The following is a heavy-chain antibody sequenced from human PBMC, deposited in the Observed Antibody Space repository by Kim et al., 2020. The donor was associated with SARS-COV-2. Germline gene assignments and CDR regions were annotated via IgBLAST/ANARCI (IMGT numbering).Heavy chain of an antibody. V-gene: IGHV7-4-1*02. CDR3: ATSQEAIAAAAIEPPFDY. CDR1: GYTFTSYA. D-gene: IGHD6-13*01. Sequence: ASVKVSCKASGYTFTSYAMNWVRQAPGQGLEWMGWINTNTGNPTYAQGFTGRFVFSLDTSVSTAYLQISSLKAEDTAVYYCATSQEAIAAAAIEPPFDYWGQGTLVTVSS. J-gene: IGHJ4*02. CDR2: INTNTGNP.